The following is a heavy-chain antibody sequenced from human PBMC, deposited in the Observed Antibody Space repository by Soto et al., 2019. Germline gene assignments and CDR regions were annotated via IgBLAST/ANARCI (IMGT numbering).Heavy chain of an antibody. CDR1: GYTFTGYY. V-gene: IGHV1-2*02. D-gene: IGHD3-22*01. CDR3: ARPQDYYDSSGTLDY. CDR2: INPNSGGT. J-gene: IGHJ4*02. Sequence: ASVKVSCKASGYTFTGYYMHWVRQAPGQGLEWMGWINPNSGGTNYAQKFQGRVTMTRDTSISTAYMELSRLRSDDTAVYYCARPQDYYDSSGTLDYWGQGTLVTVSS.